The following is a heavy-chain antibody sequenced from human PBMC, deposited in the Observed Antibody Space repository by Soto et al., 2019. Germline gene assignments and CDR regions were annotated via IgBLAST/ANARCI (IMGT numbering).Heavy chain of an antibody. CDR1: GGSIISSSYY. V-gene: IGHV4-39*01. J-gene: IGHJ2*01. CDR2: MHYSGNA. D-gene: IGHD1-26*01. CDR3: ARPNIGGALSYWSFDL. Sequence: QLQLQESGPGLVKPSETLSLTCTVTGGSIISSSYYWAWIRQPPGKGLEWIGSMHYSGNAYYNPSLKSRVTSAVDPSASQFSLKLSSVTAADSAVYYCARPNIGGALSYWSFDLWGRGTLVTVSS.